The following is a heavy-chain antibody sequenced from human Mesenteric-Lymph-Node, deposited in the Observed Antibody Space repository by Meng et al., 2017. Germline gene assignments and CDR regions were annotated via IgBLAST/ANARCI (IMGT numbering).Heavy chain of an antibody. CDR2: MNPNSGNT. Sequence: ASVKVSCKASGYTFTSYDINWVRQATGQGLEWMGWMNPNSGNTGYAQKFQGRVTMTRNTSISTAYMELNRLTSDDTAVYFCTRAFMTTVTPGDYWGQGTLVTVSS. V-gene: IGHV1-8*01. CDR1: GYTFTSYD. CDR3: TRAFMTTVTPGDY. J-gene: IGHJ4*02. D-gene: IGHD4-17*01.